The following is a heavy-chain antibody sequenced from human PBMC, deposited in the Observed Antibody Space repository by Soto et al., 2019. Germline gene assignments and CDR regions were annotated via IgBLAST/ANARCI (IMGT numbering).Heavy chain of an antibody. D-gene: IGHD5-12*01. CDR1: GFTFSSYA. Sequence: EVQLLESGGGLVQPGGSLRLSCAASGFTFSSYAMSWVRQAPGKGLEWVSAISGSGGSTYYADSVKGRFTISRDNSKNTLYLQMNSRRAEDTAVYYCARDWYGGYGQDAFDIWGQGTMVTVSS. V-gene: IGHV3-23*01. CDR3: ARDWYGGYGQDAFDI. J-gene: IGHJ3*02. CDR2: ISGSGGST.